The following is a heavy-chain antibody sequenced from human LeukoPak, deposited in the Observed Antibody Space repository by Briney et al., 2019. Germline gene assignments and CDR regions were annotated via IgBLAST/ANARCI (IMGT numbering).Heavy chain of an antibody. J-gene: IGHJ4*02. V-gene: IGHV1-18*01. CDR2: ISAYNGNT. CDR1: GYTFTSYG. Sequence: ASVKVSCKASGYTFTSYGISWVRQAPGQGLEWMGWISAYNGNTNYAQKLQGRVTMTTDTSTSTAYMELRSLRSDDTAVYYCARDWPQSNEWFVYRFDYWGQGTLVTVSS. CDR3: ARDWPQSNEWFVYRFDY. D-gene: IGHD3-3*01.